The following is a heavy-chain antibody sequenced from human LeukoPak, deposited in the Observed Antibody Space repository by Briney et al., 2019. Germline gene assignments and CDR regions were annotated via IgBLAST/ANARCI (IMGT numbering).Heavy chain of an antibody. CDR1: GFNFITAA. V-gene: IGHV3-23*01. CDR2: IGSSGGST. J-gene: IGHJ6*02. Sequence: PGGSLRLSCAASGFNFITAAMTWVRQAPGKGLEWVSLIGSSGGSTYYADSVKGRFTISRDNSQNTVFLQMNSVRVEDTAVYYCARSYSNHLFGMDVWGQGTAVTVSS. D-gene: IGHD4-11*01. CDR3: ARSYSNHLFGMDV.